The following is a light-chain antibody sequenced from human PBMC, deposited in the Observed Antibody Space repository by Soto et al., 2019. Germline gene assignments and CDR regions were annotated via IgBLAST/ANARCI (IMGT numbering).Light chain of an antibody. CDR1: SSNIGAGYD. V-gene: IGLV1-40*01. CDR2: GNI. CDR3: QSYDSSLSGYV. Sequence: QSVLTQPPSVSGAPGQRVTISCTGSSSNIGAGYDVHWYQQLPGTAPKLPIYGNINRPSGVPDRFSGSKSGTSASLAITGLQAEDEADYYCQSYDSSLSGYVFGTGTRSPS. J-gene: IGLJ1*01.